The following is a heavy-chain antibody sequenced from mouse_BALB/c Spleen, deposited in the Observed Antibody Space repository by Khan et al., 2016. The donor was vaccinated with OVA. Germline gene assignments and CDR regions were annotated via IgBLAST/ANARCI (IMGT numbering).Heavy chain of an antibody. CDR2: IRYDGDS. CDR3: ARGGSSGPAWFAY. CDR1: GYSITSGYF. D-gene: IGHD3-1*01. Sequence: EVQLQESGPGLVKPSQSLSLTCSVTGYSITSGYFWNWIRQFPGNKLEWMGYIRYDGDSYYNPSLKNRISITRDTSKNQFFLKLNSVTPEDTATYSCARGGSSGPAWFAYWGQGTLVTVSA. J-gene: IGHJ3*01. V-gene: IGHV3-6*02.